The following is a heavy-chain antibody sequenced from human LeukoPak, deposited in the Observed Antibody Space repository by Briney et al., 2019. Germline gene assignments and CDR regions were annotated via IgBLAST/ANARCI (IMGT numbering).Heavy chain of an antibody. V-gene: IGHV1-3*01. CDR1: GYTFTSYA. D-gene: IGHD6-19*01. CDR3: ARPVMYSSGPFDY. Sequence: GASAKVSCKASGYTFTSYAMHWVRQAPGQRLEWMGWINAGNGNTKYSQKFQGRVTITRDTSASTAYMELSSLRSEDTAVYYCARPVMYSSGPFDYWGQGTLVTVSS. J-gene: IGHJ4*02. CDR2: INAGNGNT.